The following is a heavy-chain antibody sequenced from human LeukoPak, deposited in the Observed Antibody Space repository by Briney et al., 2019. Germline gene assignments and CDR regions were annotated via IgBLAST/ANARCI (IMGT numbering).Heavy chain of an antibody. CDR3: ARHRSSGWFRARADAFDI. V-gene: IGHV4-39*01. J-gene: IGHJ3*02. CDR2: VYYSGST. D-gene: IGHD6-19*01. CDR1: GGSISIGSYY. Sequence: PSETLSLTCTVSGGSISIGSYYWGWIRQPPGKGLEWVGSVYYSGSTYYNPSHKSRVTISVDTSKNQFSLKLSSVTAADTAVYYWARHRSSGWFRARADAFDIWGQGTMVTVSS.